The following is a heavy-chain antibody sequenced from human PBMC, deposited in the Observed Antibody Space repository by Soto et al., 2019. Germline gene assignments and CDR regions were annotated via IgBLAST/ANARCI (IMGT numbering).Heavy chain of an antibody. J-gene: IGHJ4*02. Sequence: PGRSLRLSCAASGFTFGSYSMNWVRQAPGKGLEWVSSISSSSSYIYYADSVKGRFTISRDNAENSLYLQMNSLRAEDTAVYYCASRYCSGGSCRDYWGQGTLVTVSS. V-gene: IGHV3-21*01. CDR3: ASRYCSGGSCRDY. CDR2: ISSSSSYI. D-gene: IGHD2-15*01. CDR1: GFTFGSYS.